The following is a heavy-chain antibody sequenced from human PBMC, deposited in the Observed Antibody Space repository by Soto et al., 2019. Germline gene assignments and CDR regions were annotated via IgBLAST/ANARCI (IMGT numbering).Heavy chain of an antibody. CDR3: APHTLDTGMPSGY. CDR2: IGGYKGNT. D-gene: IGHD5-18*01. Sequence: QVQLVQSGAEVREPGASVKVSCKASGYTFTNYGVSWVRQAPGQGLEWMGWIGGYKGNTSYAQKLQGRVTLTTDTSTSQPHMELRSLRSDDTAVYYCAPHTLDTGMPSGYWGQGPLVTVAS. CDR1: GYTFTNYG. J-gene: IGHJ4*02. V-gene: IGHV1-18*01.